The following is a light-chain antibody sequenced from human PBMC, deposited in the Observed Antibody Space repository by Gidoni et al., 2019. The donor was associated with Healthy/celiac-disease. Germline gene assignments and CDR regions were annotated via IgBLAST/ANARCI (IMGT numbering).Light chain of an antibody. J-gene: IGKJ4*01. V-gene: IGKV1-33*01. CDR1: QDISNY. CDR3: QPYDNLPALT. CDR2: DAS. Sequence: DIQMTQSQSSLSASVGDRVTITCQASQDISNYLNWYQQKPGKAPKLLIYDASNFETGVPLRFSGSGSGTYFTFPISSLQPEDIATYYFQPYDNLPALTFGRGTKVEIK.